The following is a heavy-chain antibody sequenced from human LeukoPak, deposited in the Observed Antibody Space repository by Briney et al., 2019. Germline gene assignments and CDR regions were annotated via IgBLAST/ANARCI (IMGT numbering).Heavy chain of an antibody. CDR2: IIPIFGTA. V-gene: IGHV1-69*05. Sequence: GASVKVSCKASGGTFSSYAISWVRQAPGQGLEWMGGIIPIFGTANYAQKFQGRVTITTDESTSTAYMELSSLRSEDTAVYYCARDKSAESYFYYGMDVWGQGTTVTVSS. D-gene: IGHD2/OR15-2a*01. CDR1: GGTFSSYA. CDR3: ARDKSAESYFYYGMDV. J-gene: IGHJ6*02.